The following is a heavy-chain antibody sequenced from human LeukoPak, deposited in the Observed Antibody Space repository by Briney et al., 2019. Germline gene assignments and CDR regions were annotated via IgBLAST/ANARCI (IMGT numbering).Heavy chain of an antibody. D-gene: IGHD7-27*01. V-gene: IGHV3-74*01. Sequence: GGSLRLSCAVSGFTFSSYAMNWVRQTPGKGLVWVSRINSGGSGTSYADSVEGRFTISRDNAKNTLYLQMNSLRAEDTAVYYCATSLGPLTEYWGQGTLVTVSS. CDR1: GFTFSSYA. CDR2: INSGGSGT. CDR3: ATSLGPLTEY. J-gene: IGHJ4*02.